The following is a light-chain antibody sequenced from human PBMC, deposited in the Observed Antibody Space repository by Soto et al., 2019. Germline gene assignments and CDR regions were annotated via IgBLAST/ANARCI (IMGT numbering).Light chain of an antibody. CDR3: SSYTTISTHV. CDR1: SSDVGSYNY. J-gene: IGLJ1*01. Sequence: QSALTQPASVSGSPGQSIAISCTGTSSDVGSYNYVSWYQQYPGKAPKLMIFEVNNRPSGVSNRFSGSKSGSMASLTISGLQAEDEADYYCSSYTTISTHVFGTGTKLTVL. CDR2: EVN. V-gene: IGLV2-14*01.